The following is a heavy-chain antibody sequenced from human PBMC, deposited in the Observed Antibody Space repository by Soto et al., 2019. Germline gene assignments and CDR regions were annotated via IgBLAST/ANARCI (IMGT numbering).Heavy chain of an antibody. V-gene: IGHV3-33*01. CDR1: GFTFSSYG. CDR3: ARAWNRYCTNGVCYNLGY. Sequence: QVQLVESGGGVVQPGRSLRLSCAASGFTFSSYGMHWVRQAPGKGLEWVAVIWYDGSNKYYADSVKGRFTISRDNSKNTLYLQMNSLRAEDTAVYYGARAWNRYCTNGVCYNLGYWGQGTLVTVSS. CDR2: IWYDGSNK. D-gene: IGHD2-8*01. J-gene: IGHJ4*02.